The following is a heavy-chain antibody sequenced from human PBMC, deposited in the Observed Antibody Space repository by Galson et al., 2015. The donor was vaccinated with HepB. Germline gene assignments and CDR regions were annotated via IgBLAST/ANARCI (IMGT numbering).Heavy chain of an antibody. CDR2: ISAYNRNT. CDR1: GYTFASYG. V-gene: IGHV1-18*01. Sequence: SVKVSCKASGYTFASYGISWVRQAPGQGLEWMGWISAYNRNTNYAPKLQGRVTLTTDTSTSTAYMELRSLRSDDTAVYYCARARYNWNYWGQGTLVTVSS. CDR3: ARARYNWNY. J-gene: IGHJ4*02. D-gene: IGHD1-20*01.